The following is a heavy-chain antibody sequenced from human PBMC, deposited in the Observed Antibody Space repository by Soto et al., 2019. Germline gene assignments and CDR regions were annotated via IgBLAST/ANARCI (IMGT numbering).Heavy chain of an antibody. J-gene: IGHJ6*02. CDR1: GGTFSSYA. V-gene: IGHV1-69*12. D-gene: IGHD6-19*01. Sequence: QVQLVQSGAEVKKPGSSVKVSCKASGGTFSSYAISWVRQAPGQGLEWMGGIIPIFGTANYAQEFQGRVTPTAAASTSTASMELSSLRSEDAAVYYCASPPNARSGYYYGMDVWGQGTTVTVSS. CDR2: IIPIFGTA. CDR3: ASPPNARSGYYYGMDV.